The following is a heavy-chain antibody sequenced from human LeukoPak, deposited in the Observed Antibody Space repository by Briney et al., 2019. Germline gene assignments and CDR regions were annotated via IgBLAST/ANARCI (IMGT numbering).Heavy chain of an antibody. CDR3: ARDTPIPVEEGI. J-gene: IGHJ3*02. CDR1: GFTFSSYS. V-gene: IGHV3-21*01. Sequence: GGSLRLSCAASGFTFSSYSMNWVRQAPGKGLEWVSSISSSSSYIYYADSVKGRFTISRDNAKNSLYLQMNSLRAEDTAVYYCARDTPIPVEEGIWGQGTMVTVSS. D-gene: IGHD2-21*02. CDR2: ISSSSSYI.